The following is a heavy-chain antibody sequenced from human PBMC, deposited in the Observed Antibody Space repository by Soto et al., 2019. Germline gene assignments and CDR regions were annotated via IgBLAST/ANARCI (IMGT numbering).Heavy chain of an antibody. CDR1: GFTFSSYW. CDR3: AREEMATIYWYFDL. D-gene: IGHD5-12*01. Sequence: EVQLVESGGGLVQPGGSLRLSCAASGFTFSSYWMHWVRQAPGKGLVWVSRINSDGSSTSYADSVKGRFTISRDNAKNTLYLQMTSLRAEDTAVYYCAREEMATIYWYFDLWGRGTLVTVSS. CDR2: INSDGSST. J-gene: IGHJ2*01. V-gene: IGHV3-74*01.